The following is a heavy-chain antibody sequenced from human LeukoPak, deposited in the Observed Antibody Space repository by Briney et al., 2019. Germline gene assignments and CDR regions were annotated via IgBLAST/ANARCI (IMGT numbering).Heavy chain of an antibody. CDR3: ARLSDLFAFDI. V-gene: IGHV1-2*02. J-gene: IGHJ3*02. Sequence: GASVTVSFKSSGYTFTDYYMHWVRQAPGQGLEWMGCINPKSGGTNYVQKFQGRGTMTRDTFISTAYMELSRLRSDDTAVYYCARLSDLFAFDIWGQGTMVTVSS. CDR1: GYTFTDYY. CDR2: INPKSGGT. D-gene: IGHD2/OR15-2a*01.